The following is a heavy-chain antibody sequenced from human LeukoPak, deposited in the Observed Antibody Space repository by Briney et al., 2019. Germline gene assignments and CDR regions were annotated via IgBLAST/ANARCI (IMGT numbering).Heavy chain of an antibody. CDR3: YYYDSSGFYPQTKIDY. V-gene: IGHV3-23*01. D-gene: IGHD3-22*01. CDR1: GVFFSHFF. CDR2: ITGSGANT. J-gene: IGHJ4*02. Sequence: GFLQPFCAGSGVFFSHFFQNRGRPAPGKGLEWVPGITGSGANTYYADSVKGRFTISRDNSKNTLYLRMNSLRAEDTAVYYCYYYDSSGFYPQTKIDYWGQGTLVTVSS.